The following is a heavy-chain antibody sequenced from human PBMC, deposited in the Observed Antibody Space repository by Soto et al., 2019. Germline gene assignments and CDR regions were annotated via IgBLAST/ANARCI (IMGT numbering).Heavy chain of an antibody. J-gene: IGHJ4*02. CDR2: TRNKANGYST. D-gene: IGHD3-10*01. V-gene: IGHV3-72*01. CDR1: GFTLSDHY. Sequence: EVQLVESGGGLVQPGGSLRLSCAASGFTLSDHYVDWVRQAPGRGLEWVGRTRNKANGYSTEYAAAVKGRFIVSSDDSLNSLYLQMNSLKTEDTAVYYCVRTSHYGSGSWNFDFWGQGTLVTVSS. CDR3: VRTSHYGSGSWNFDF.